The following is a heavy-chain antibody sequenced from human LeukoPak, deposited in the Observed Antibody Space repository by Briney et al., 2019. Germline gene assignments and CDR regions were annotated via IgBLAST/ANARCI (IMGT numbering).Heavy chain of an antibody. CDR2: ISYDGSNK. CDR3: AREGIGYSLGY. V-gene: IGHV3-30*04. Sequence: PGGSLRLSCAASGFTFSSYAMHWVRQAPGKGLEWVAVISYDGSNKYYADSVKGRFTISRDNSKNTLYLQMNSLRAEDTAVYYCAREGIGYSLGYWGQGTLVTVSS. CDR1: GFTFSSYA. D-gene: IGHD5-18*01. J-gene: IGHJ4*02.